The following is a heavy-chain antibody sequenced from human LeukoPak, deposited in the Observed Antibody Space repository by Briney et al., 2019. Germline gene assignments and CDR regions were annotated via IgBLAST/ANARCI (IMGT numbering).Heavy chain of an antibody. Sequence: PGRSLRLSCAASGFTFSSYGMHWVRRAPGKGLEWVAVIWYEGSNKYYADYVKGRFTIYRDNSKNKLYLQMNSPRAEDTAVYYCARDQGPRARGGWFDPWGQGTLVTVSS. CDR3: ARDQGPRARGGWFDP. D-gene: IGHD6-6*01. CDR2: IWYEGSNK. CDR1: GFTFSSYG. V-gene: IGHV3-33*01. J-gene: IGHJ5*02.